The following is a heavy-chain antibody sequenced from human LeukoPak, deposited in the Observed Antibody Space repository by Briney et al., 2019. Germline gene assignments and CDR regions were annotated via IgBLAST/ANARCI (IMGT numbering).Heavy chain of an antibody. CDR3: ALGATFDY. Sequence: QSGGSLRLSCAASGFTFSSYEMNWVRQAPGKGLEWVSYISSSGSTIYYADSVKGRFTISRDNAKNSLYLQMNSLRAGDTAVYYCALGATFDYWGQGTLVTVSS. CDR2: ISSSGSTI. J-gene: IGHJ4*02. CDR1: GFTFSSYE. D-gene: IGHD1-26*01. V-gene: IGHV3-48*03.